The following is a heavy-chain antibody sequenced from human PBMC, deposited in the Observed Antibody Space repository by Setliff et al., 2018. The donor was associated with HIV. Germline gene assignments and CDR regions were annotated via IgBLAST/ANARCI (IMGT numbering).Heavy chain of an antibody. CDR1: GDSIGTYS. Sequence: SETLSLTCAVSGDSIGTYSWHWLRQPPGKGLEWIGYIYGSGSTGYNPSLTSRVTMSTDTSKNQFSLKLSSVTAADTAVYYCSRQKFVWGVVDHASPADLWGQGTLVTVSS. D-gene: IGHD3-3*01. CDR3: SRQKFVWGVVDHASPADL. J-gene: IGHJ5*02. CDR2: IYGSGST. V-gene: IGHV4-59*04.